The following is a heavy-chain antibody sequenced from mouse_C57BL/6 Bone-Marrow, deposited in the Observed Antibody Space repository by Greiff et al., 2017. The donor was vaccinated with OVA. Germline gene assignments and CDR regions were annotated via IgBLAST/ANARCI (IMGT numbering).Heavy chain of an antibody. CDR3: AVDYRYFDV. Sequence: QVQLQQSGPELVKPGASVKISCKASGYAFSSSWMNWVKQRPGKGLEWIGRIYPGDGATNYNGKFKGKATLTADKSSSTAYMQLSSLTSEDSAVYFCAVDYRYFDVWGTGTTVTVSS. CDR1: GYAFSSSW. V-gene: IGHV1-82*01. J-gene: IGHJ1*03. CDR2: IYPGDGAT.